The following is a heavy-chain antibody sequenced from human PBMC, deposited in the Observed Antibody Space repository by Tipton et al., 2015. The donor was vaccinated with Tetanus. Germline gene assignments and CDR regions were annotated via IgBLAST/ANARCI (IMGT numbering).Heavy chain of an antibody. Sequence: SLRLSCAASGFTFSYFDMSWVRQAPGKGLQWVSSIGLTGSGTFADSVKGRFTISRDNSKNTLYLQMNSLRAEDTAIFYCARSMPYWYFDLWGRGTLVTVSS. CDR2: IGLTGSGT. J-gene: IGHJ2*01. V-gene: IGHV3-23*01. D-gene: IGHD2-2*01. CDR3: ARSMPYWYFDL. CDR1: GFTFSYFD.